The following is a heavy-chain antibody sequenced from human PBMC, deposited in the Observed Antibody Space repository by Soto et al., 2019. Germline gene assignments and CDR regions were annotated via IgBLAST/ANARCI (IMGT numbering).Heavy chain of an antibody. CDR2: INPSGGST. V-gene: IGHV1-46*01. D-gene: IGHD4-17*01. CDR1: GYTFTSYH. J-gene: IGHJ4*02. Sequence: GAAVKVSCKASGYTFTSYHLHWVRQAPGQGLEWMGIINPSGGSTTYTQNFQGRVTMTRDTSTSTVYMELSSLRSEDTAVYYCARGLYGVNNIDYWGQGTLVTVSS. CDR3: ARGLYGVNNIDY.